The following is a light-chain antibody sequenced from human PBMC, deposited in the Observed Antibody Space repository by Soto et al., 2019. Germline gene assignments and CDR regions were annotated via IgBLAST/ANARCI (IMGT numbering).Light chain of an antibody. CDR1: QFVSSR. CDR2: DTS. J-gene: IGKJ1*01. Sequence: TQAPATLSASPGERVTLSCRSSQFVSSRLAWYQRRPGQVPRLLIYDTSTRAPGISARFSGSGSGTEFTLTISSLQSEGFAVYYCQEYLQWPPGMFGPGTKVDIK. CDR3: QEYLQWPPGM. V-gene: IGKV3-15*01.